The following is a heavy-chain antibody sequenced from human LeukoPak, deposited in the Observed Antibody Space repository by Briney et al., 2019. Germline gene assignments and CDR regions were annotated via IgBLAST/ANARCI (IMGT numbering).Heavy chain of an antibody. D-gene: IGHD6-13*01. J-gene: IGHJ5*02. V-gene: IGHV5-51*01. CDR2: IYPGNSDT. CDR3: ARNGAAGTPNRFFNWFDP. Sequence: GESLKISCKGSGYSFTTYWIGWVRQMPGKGLEWMGLIYPGNSDTRYSPSFQGQVTISVDKSIDTAYLQWSSLQASDTAIYYCARNGAAGTPNRFFNWFDPWGQGTLVTVSS. CDR1: GYSFTTYW.